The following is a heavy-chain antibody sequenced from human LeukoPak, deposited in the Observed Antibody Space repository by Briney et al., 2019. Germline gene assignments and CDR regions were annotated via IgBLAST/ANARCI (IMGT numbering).Heavy chain of an antibody. CDR1: GFTSNTYT. V-gene: IGHV3-30-3*01. CDR3: ASNTPPTSGRYPGWFDP. D-gene: IGHD6-19*01. Sequence: GRSLRLSCAASGFTSNTYTMHWVRQAPGKGLEWVAVISYDGRHKYYTDSVKGRFTISRDNSKNTLYLQMNSLRAEDTAVYYCASNTPPTSGRYPGWFDPWGQGTLVTVSS. J-gene: IGHJ5*02. CDR2: ISYDGRHK.